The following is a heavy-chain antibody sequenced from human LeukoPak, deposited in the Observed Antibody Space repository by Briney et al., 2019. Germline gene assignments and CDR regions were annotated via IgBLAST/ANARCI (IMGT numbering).Heavy chain of an antibody. V-gene: IGHV4-34*01. D-gene: IGHD6-13*01. CDR2: INHSGST. J-gene: IGHJ4*02. CDR3: ARYSSNWGSLDY. Sequence: TSETLSLTCAVYGGSFSGYYWSWIRQPPGKGLEWIGEINHSGSTNYNPSLKSRVTISVDTSKNHFSLRLSSVTAADTAVYYCARYSSNWGSLDYWGQGTVVTVSS. CDR1: GGSFSGYY.